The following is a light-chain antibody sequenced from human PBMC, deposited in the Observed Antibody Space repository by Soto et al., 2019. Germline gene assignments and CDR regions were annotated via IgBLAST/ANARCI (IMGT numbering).Light chain of an antibody. CDR1: QSVSSN. V-gene: IGKV3-20*01. Sequence: EIVLTQSPGTLSLSPGERATLSCRASQSVSSNLAWYQQKPGQAPRLLIFAASSRASGIPDRFSGSGSGTDFTLTISRLEPEDFALFYCQYHGSSPITFGQGTRLEI. J-gene: IGKJ5*01. CDR3: QYHGSSPIT. CDR2: AAS.